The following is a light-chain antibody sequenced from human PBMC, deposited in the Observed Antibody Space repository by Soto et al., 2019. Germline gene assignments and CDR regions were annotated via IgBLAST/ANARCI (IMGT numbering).Light chain of an antibody. CDR1: QTISRA. CDR3: QQSYSTPT. CDR2: AAS. Sequence: DIQMTQSTSSLSASVGDRVTITFRASQTISRALNWYQQKPGKAPKLLIYAASILQSGVPSRFSGSGSGTDFILTISSLQPEDFATYYCQQSYSTPTFGGGTKVDI. J-gene: IGKJ4*01. V-gene: IGKV1-39*01.